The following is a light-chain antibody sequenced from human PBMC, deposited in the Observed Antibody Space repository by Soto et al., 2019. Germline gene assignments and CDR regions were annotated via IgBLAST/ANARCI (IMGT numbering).Light chain of an antibody. CDR3: QQYGSSPTLT. Sequence: EIVLTQSPGTLSLSPGKRATLSCRASQSVSSSYLAWYQQKPGQAPRLLIYGASSRATGIPDRFSGSGSGTDFTLTISRLESEDFAVYYCQQYGSSPTLTFGGGTKVEIK. V-gene: IGKV3-20*01. CDR1: QSVSSSY. J-gene: IGKJ4*01. CDR2: GAS.